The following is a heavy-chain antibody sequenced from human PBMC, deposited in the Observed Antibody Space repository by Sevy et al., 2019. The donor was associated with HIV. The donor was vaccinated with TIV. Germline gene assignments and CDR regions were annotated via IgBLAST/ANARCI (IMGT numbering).Heavy chain of an antibody. CDR1: GFSFNTYA. J-gene: IGHJ4*02. CDR3: AKTLGAIASPFDY. D-gene: IGHD7-27*01. CDR2: ISNGGDRT. Sequence: GGSLRLSCAASGFSFNTYAMTWVRQAPGKGLEWVSVISNGGDRTYYADSVKGRFTISRDNSKNTLYLQMISLRAEDTAVYYCAKTLGAIASPFDYRGQGTLVTVSS. V-gene: IGHV3-23*01.